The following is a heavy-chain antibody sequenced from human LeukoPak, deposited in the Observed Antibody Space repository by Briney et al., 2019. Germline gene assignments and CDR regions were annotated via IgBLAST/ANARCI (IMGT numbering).Heavy chain of an antibody. D-gene: IGHD3-10*01. CDR3: ARRYLGSGSLPGL. CDR1: GYTFTGYY. J-gene: IGHJ4*02. CDR2: INPNSSGT. Sequence: GASVKVSCKASGYTFTGYYMHWVRQAPGQGLEWMGRINPNSSGTNYAQKFQGRVTMTRDTSISTAYMELSRLRSDDTAVYYCARRYLGSGSLPGLWGQGTLVTVSS. V-gene: IGHV1-2*06.